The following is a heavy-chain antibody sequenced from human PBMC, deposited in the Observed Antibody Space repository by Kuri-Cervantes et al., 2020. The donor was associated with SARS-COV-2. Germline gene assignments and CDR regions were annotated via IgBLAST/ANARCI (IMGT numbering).Heavy chain of an antibody. CDR3: AKDISQGITIPADAFDI. D-gene: IGHD3-3*01. CDR2: ISSSSSSI. J-gene: IGHJ3*02. Sequence: GESLKISCAASGFTFSSYNMNWVRQAPGKGLEWVSSISSSSSSIYYADSLKGRFTISRDNSKNTLYLQMNSLRAEDTAVYYCAKDISQGITIPADAFDIWGQGTMVTVSS. V-gene: IGHV3-21*01. CDR1: GFTFSSYN.